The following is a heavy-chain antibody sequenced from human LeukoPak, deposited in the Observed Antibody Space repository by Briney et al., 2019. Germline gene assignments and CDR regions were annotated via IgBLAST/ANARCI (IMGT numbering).Heavy chain of an antibody. CDR1: GFTFSTYW. V-gene: IGHV3-7*01. CDR3: VRDVQYEWDY. D-gene: IGHD3-3*01. J-gene: IGHJ4*02. CDR2: INQDGSAK. Sequence: QSGGSLRLSCAASGFTFSTYWMNWVRQAPGKGLEWVANINQDGSAKYYEDSVKGRFTISRDNAKNSLYLQMNNLRAEDTAVYYCVRDVQYEWDYWGQGTLVTVSS.